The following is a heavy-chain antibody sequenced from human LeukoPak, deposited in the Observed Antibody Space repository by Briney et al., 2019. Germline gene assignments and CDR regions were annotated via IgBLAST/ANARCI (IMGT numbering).Heavy chain of an antibody. J-gene: IGHJ2*01. CDR2: IYHSGST. Sequence: SETLSLTCTVSGGSISSYYWSWIRQPAGKGLEWIGEIYHSGSTNYNPSLKSRVTISVDKSKNQFSLKLSSVTAADTAVYYCARAKNGRTYWYFDLWGRGTLVTVSS. CDR1: GGSISSYY. V-gene: IGHV4-59*12. CDR3: ARAKNGRTYWYFDL.